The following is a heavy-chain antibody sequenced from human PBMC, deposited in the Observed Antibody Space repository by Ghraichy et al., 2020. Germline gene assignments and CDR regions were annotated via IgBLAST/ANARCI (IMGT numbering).Heavy chain of an antibody. V-gene: IGHV4-59*01. J-gene: IGHJ1*01. CDR3: ATVSSGSLEYFQH. D-gene: IGHD6-19*01. Sequence: ESLNISCTVSGGSISSYYWSWIRQPPGKGLEWIGYIYYSGSTNYNPSLKSRVTISVDTSKNQFSLKLSSVTAADTAVYYCATVSSGSLEYFQHWGQGTLVTVSS. CDR2: IYYSGST. CDR1: GGSISSYY.